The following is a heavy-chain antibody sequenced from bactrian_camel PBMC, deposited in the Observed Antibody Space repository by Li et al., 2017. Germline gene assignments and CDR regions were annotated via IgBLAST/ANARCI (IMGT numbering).Heavy chain of an antibody. CDR3: VALARTTPSSLPFCGDQWFKGFFGA. Sequence: QVQLVESGGGSVQTGGSLSLSCEISGSTDGTWCMAWYRQGPGNACELVSSNDSDGTTYYSRSTKGRFTLSEDNAKNTGYLEMNNLKDEDTGVYYCVALARTTPSSLPFCGDQWFKGFFGAWGQGTQVTVS. J-gene: IGHJ6*01. V-gene: IGHV3S9*01. CDR1: GSTDGTWC. D-gene: IGHD6*01. CDR2: NDSDGTT.